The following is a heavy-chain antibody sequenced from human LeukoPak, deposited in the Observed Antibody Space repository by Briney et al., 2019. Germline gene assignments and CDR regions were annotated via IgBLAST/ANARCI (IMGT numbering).Heavy chain of an antibody. CDR2: IRYDGSNK. CDR3: TKNSCGPPYCGSVSQRQTYCYSYGMDG. D-gene: IGHD3-10*01. V-gene: IGHV3-30*02. CDR1: GFTFSSYG. J-gene: IGHJ6*01. Sequence: GGSLRLSCAASGFTFSSYGMHWVRQAPGKGLEWVAFIRYDGSNKYYADSVKGRFTISRDNSKNTLYLQMNSLRAEDTAVYYCTKNSCGPPYCGSVSQRQTYCYSYGMDGWGEASTVT.